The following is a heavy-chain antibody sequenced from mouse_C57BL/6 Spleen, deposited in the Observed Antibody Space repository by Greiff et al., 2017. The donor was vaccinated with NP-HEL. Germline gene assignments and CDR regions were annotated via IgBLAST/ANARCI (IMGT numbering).Heavy chain of an antibody. D-gene: IGHD1-3*01. CDR3: ERVNNVAY. Sequence: EVKLVESGPELVKPGASVKISCKASGYSFTGYYMNWVKQSPEKSLEWIGEINPSTGGTTYNQKFKAKATLTVDKSSSTAYMQLKSLTSEDSAVYYCERVNNVAYWGQGTLVTVSA. J-gene: IGHJ3*01. V-gene: IGHV1-42*01. CDR1: GYSFTGYY. CDR2: INPSTGGT.